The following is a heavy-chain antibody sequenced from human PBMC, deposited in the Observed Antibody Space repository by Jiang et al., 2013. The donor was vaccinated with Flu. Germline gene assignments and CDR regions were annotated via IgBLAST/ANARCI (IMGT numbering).Heavy chain of an antibody. J-gene: IGHJ4*02. V-gene: IGHV1-46*01. Sequence: SGYTFTSYYMHWVRQAPGQGLEWMGIINPSGGSTSYAQTFQGRVSMTRDTSTSTVYMELSSLRSEDTAVFYCARDPFGSGWSPGDYWGQGTLVTVSS. CDR3: ARDPFGSGWSPGDY. CDR2: INPSGGST. D-gene: IGHD6-19*01. CDR1: GYTFTSYY.